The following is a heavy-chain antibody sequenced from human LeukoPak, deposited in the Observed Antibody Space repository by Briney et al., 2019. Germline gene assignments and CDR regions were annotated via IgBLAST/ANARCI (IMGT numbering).Heavy chain of an antibody. D-gene: IGHD4-17*01. CDR1: GYAFTSYA. CDR3: ARAENDYGDYVYY. CDR2: INTNTGNP. V-gene: IGHV7-4-1*02. Sequence: ASVKVSCKAPGYAFTSYAMNWVRQAPGQGLEWMGWINTNTGNPTYAQGFTGRFVFSLDTSVSTAYLQISSLRAEDTAVYYCARAENDYGDYVYYWGQGTLVTVSS. J-gene: IGHJ4*02.